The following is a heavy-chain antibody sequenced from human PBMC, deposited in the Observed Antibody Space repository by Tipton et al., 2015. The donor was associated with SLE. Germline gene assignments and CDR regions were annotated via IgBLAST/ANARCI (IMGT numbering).Heavy chain of an antibody. CDR3: AKVCCRGAFDI. J-gene: IGHJ3*02. CDR1: GYPVPTFA. V-gene: IGHV3-30*14. Sequence: SLRLSCAASGYPVPTFAMHWVRQAPGKGLEWVAVTSYDETVKYFADSVKGRFTISRDNSKNTLYLQMNSLRAEDTAVYYCAKVCCRGAFDIWGQGTMVTVSS. D-gene: IGHD2-15*01. CDR2: TSYDETVK.